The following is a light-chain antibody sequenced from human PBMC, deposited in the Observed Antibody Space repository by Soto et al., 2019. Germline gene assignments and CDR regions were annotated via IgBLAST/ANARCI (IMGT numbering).Light chain of an antibody. Sequence: DIQMTQSPSSLSASVGDRVTITCRASQGISNYLAWYQQKPGKVPKLLIYGASTLQSGVPSRFSGGGSGTDFTLTISSLKPEDVATYYCQEYHSARTWTFGQGTKLEIK. CDR1: QGISNY. V-gene: IGKV1-27*01. J-gene: IGKJ1*01. CDR2: GAS. CDR3: QEYHSARTWT.